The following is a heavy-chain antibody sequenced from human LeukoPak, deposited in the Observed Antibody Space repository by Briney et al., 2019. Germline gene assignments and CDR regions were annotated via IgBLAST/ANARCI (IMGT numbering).Heavy chain of an antibody. J-gene: IGHJ4*02. CDR1: GYTFTGYY. D-gene: IGHD2-2*01. CDR3: ARDRTLLFLVEYDY. V-gene: IGHV1-18*04. CDR2: ISAYNGNT. Sequence: ASVKVSCKASGYTFTGYYMHWVRQAPGQGLEWMGWISAYNGNTNYARKLQGRVTMTTDTSTSTAYMELRSLRSDDTAVYYCARDRTLLFLVEYDYWGQGTLVTVSS.